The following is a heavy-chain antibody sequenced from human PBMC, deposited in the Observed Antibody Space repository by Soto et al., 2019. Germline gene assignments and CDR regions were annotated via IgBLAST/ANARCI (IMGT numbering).Heavy chain of an antibody. CDR1: GGSISSSNW. V-gene: IGHV4-4*02. Sequence: QVQLQESGPGLVKPSGTLSLTCAVSGGSISSSNWWSWVRQPPGQGLEWIGEIYHSGSTNYNPSLESRVTRAVDKCKTQFSLKLSSVTGADTAVYYCASGSVVGGVAYYGMDVWGQGTTVTVSS. CDR2: IYHSGST. D-gene: IGHD3-10*01. J-gene: IGHJ6*02. CDR3: ASGSVVGGVAYYGMDV.